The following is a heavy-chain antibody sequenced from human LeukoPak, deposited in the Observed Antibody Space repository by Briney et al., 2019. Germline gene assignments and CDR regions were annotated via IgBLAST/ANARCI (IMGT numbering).Heavy chain of an antibody. D-gene: IGHD2-2*01. J-gene: IGHJ6*02. CDR1: GFTFSSHW. CDR2: IKQDGSEK. Sequence: GGSLRLSCAASGFTFSSHWMSWVRQAPGKGLEWVANIKQDGSEKYYVDSVKGRFTISRDNAKNSLYLQMNSLRAEDTAVYYCARDTRSCSSTSCYATNYYYYYGMDVWGQGTTVTVSS. CDR3: ARDTRSCSSTSCYATNYYYYYGMDV. V-gene: IGHV3-7*01.